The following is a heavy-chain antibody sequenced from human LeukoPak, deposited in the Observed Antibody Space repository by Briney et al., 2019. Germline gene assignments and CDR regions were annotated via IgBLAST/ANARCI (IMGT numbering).Heavy chain of an antibody. CDR2: MNPNSGNT. CDR3: ARGSTYYYDSSGYYYGY. CDR1: GYTFTSYD. V-gene: IGHV1-8*01. Sequence: EASVKVSCKASGYTFTSYDIYWVRQATGQGLEWMGWMNPNSGNTGYAQKFQGRVTMTRNTSISTAYMELSSLRSEDTAVYYCARGSTYYYDSSGYYYGYWGQGTLVTVSS. D-gene: IGHD3-22*01. J-gene: IGHJ4*02.